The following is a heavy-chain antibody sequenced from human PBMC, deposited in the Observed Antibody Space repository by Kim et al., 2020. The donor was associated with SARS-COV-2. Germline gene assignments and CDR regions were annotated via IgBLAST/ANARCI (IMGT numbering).Heavy chain of an antibody. CDR3: ARAFEYSTSDSFDI. CDR2: IWFGEKSE. V-gene: IGHV3-33*03. Sequence: GGSLRLSCAASGFIFSSFGMHWVRQAPGKGLEWVAVIWFGEKSEYYADSVKDRFTISRYNSKNLLYLQRKSSRAEDTAVYDCARAFEYSTSDSFDIWGQGTMVTVSS. CDR1: GFIFSSFG. J-gene: IGHJ3*02. D-gene: IGHD6-6*01.